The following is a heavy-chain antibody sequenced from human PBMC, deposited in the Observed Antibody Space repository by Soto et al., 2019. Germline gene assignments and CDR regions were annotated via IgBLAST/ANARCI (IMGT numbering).Heavy chain of an antibody. Sequence: ASVKVSCKASGYTFTSYGISWVRQAPGQGLEWMGWISAYNGNTNYAQKLQGRVTMTTDTSTSTAYMELRSLRSDDTAVYYCASETVVVTARGPCDYGGQGTLVTVSS. CDR3: ASETVVVTARGPCDY. J-gene: IGHJ4*02. CDR1: GYTFTSYG. D-gene: IGHD2-21*02. V-gene: IGHV1-18*04. CDR2: ISAYNGNT.